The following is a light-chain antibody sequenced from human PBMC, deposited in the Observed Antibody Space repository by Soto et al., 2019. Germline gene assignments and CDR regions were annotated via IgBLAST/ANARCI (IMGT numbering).Light chain of an antibody. Sequence: QSALIQPASVSGSPGQSITISCTGTSRDVGGSNYVSWYQHHPHRAPKLLIYEVSYRHSGVSSRFSGSKSGNTDSLTISGLQAEEEADYYCSSYTSSNTLEVFGVGTKLTVL. CDR3: SSYTSSNTLEV. CDR1: SRDVGGSNY. J-gene: IGLJ2*01. V-gene: IGLV2-14*01. CDR2: EVS.